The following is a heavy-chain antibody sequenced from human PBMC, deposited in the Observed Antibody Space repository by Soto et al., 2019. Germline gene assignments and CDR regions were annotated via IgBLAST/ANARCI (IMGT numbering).Heavy chain of an antibody. CDR3: ARGANVDIVATSSVYSY. J-gene: IGHJ4*02. Sequence: PVGSLRLSCAASGFTFSSYSMNWVRQAPGKGLEWVSSISSSSSYIYYADSVKGRFTISRDNAKNSLYLQMNSLRAEDTAVYYCARGANVDIVATSSVYSYWGQGTLVTVSS. CDR1: GFTFSSYS. CDR2: ISSSSSYI. V-gene: IGHV3-21*01. D-gene: IGHD5-12*01.